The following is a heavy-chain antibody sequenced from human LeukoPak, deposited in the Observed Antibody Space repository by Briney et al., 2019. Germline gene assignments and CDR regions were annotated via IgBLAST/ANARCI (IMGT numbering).Heavy chain of an antibody. J-gene: IGHJ4*02. V-gene: IGHV3-49*03. D-gene: IGHD1-1*01. CDR1: RFTFGDYA. CDR2: IRSKAYGETA. Sequence: GGSLRLSCTASRFTFGDYAMSWIRQAPGKGLEWVGFIRSKAYGETADYAASVKGRFTISGDDSKAIAYLQMNSLKTEDTAVYHCTRDRGAYNLYDYWGQGTLVTVSS. CDR3: TRDRGAYNLYDY.